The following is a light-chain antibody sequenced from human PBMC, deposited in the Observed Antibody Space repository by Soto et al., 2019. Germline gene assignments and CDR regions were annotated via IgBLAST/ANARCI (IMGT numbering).Light chain of an antibody. J-gene: IGKJ1*01. CDR1: QTIYNW. Sequence: DIPMTQSPATLSASVGDSVTITCRASQTIYNWLAWYQQRPGKAPKLLIYKASTLESGVPSRFSGSGSGTDFSLNITSLQPDDFATYFCQQYHNDSPWTFGQGTRVEI. V-gene: IGKV1-5*03. CDR2: KAS. CDR3: QQYHNDSPWT.